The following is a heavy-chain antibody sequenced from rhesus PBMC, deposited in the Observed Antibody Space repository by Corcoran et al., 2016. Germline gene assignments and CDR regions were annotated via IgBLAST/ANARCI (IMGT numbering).Heavy chain of an antibody. Sequence: EVQLVESGGGLAKPGGSLRLSCAASGFSLSDSNMYWVRQAPGKGLEWVLGISYTGGIKYYAEAVKGRVTISIENAKNTLERQMDILRAEDTAVYYCARVRAAAGRGGLDYWGQGVLVTVSS. D-gene: IGHD6S26*01. CDR2: ISYTGGIK. CDR3: ARVRAAAGRGGLDY. CDR1: GFSLSDSN. V-gene: IGHV3S18*01. J-gene: IGHJ4*01.